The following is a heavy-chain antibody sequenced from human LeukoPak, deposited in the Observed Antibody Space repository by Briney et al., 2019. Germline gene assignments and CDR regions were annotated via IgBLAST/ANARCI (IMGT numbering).Heavy chain of an antibody. J-gene: IGHJ4*02. CDR1: GGSISSGDYY. V-gene: IGHV4-30-4*01. Sequence: SETLSLTCTVSGGSISSGDYYWSRIRQPPGKGLEWIGYIYYSGSTYYNPSLKSRVTISVDTSKNQFSLKLSSVTAADTAVYYCARVDSSGYYYRREFRYWGQGTLVTVSS. CDR3: ARVDSSGYYYRREFRY. D-gene: IGHD3-22*01. CDR2: IYYSGST.